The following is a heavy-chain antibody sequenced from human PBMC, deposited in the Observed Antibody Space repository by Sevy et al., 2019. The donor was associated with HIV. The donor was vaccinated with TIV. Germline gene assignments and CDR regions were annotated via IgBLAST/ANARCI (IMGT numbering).Heavy chain of an antibody. J-gene: IGHJ4*02. V-gene: IGHV1-24*01. CDR2: FDPEDGET. CDR3: ATTKDYYESYGSPFDY. D-gene: IGHD3-22*01. CDR1: GSTLSRLS. Sequence: ASVKVSCKVSGSTLSRLSMHWVRQVPGKGLEWMASFDPEDGETIYARKFQGRVTMTEDTSTDTAYMELSSLRSEDTAVYYCATTKDYYESYGSPFDYWGQGTLVTASS.